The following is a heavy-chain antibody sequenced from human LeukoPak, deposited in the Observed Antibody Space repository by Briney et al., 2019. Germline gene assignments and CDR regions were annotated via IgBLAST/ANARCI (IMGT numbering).Heavy chain of an antibody. CDR1: GGSISSGGYY. Sequence: SETLSLTCTVSGGSISSGGYYWSWIRQHPGKGLEWIGYIYYSGSTNYNPSLKSRVTISVDTSKNQFSLKLSSVTAADTAVYYCARLSGSYSPLAVRYYYYYMDVWGKGTTVTVSS. V-gene: IGHV4-61*08. CDR2: IYYSGST. CDR3: ARLSGSYSPLAVRYYYYYMDV. D-gene: IGHD1-26*01. J-gene: IGHJ6*03.